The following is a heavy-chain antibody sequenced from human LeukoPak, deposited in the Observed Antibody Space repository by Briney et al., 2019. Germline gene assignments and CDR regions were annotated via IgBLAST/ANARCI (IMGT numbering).Heavy chain of an antibody. J-gene: IGHJ4*02. D-gene: IGHD1-14*01. CDR1: GFTFSSYG. CDR2: IRYDGSNK. CDR3: TSSEPTLVDY. V-gene: IGHV3-30*02. Sequence: GGSLRLSCAASGFTFSSYGMHWVRQAPGKGLEWVAFIRYDGSNKYYADSVKGRFTISRDNSKNTLYLQMNSLRAEDTAVYYCTSSEPTLVDYWGQGTLVTVSS.